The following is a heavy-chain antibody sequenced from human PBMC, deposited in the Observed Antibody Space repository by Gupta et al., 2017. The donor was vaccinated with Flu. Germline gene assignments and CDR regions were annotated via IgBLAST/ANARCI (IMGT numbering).Heavy chain of an antibody. D-gene: IGHD4-17*01. Sequence: GHVTISADKSISTAYLQWSSLKASDTAMYYCARQSGDYAAFDYWGQGTLVTVSS. CDR3: ARQSGDYAAFDY. J-gene: IGHJ4*02. V-gene: IGHV5-10-1*01.